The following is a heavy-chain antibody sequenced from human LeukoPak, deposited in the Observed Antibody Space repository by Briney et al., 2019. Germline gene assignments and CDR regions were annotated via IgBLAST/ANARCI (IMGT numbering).Heavy chain of an antibody. CDR3: AKDLNRGDGRWEFDP. V-gene: IGHV3-23*01. J-gene: IGHJ5*02. Sequence: GGSLRLSCAATGFTFSGFAMAWARQTPGRGLEWVSGILAGGGNTYYAVCVRGRFTISRDNSKNTLFLQMNDLRVDDTAVYFCAKDLNRGDGRWEFDPWGQGTLVTVS. D-gene: IGHD4-17*01. CDR1: GFTFSGFA. CDR2: ILAGGGNT.